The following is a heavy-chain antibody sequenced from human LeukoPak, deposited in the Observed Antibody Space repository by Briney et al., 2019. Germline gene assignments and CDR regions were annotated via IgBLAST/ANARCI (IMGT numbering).Heavy chain of an antibody. D-gene: IGHD3-10*01. CDR2: ISSSSSYI. V-gene: IGHV3-21*04. CDR3: AKGGIALVRGSFDY. CDR1: GFTFSSYS. Sequence: GGSLRLSCAASGFTFSSYSMNWVRQAPGKGLEWVSSISSSSSYIYYADSVKGRFTISRDNAKNSLYLQMNSLRAEDTAVYYCAKGGIALVRGSFDYWGQGTLVTVSS. J-gene: IGHJ4*02.